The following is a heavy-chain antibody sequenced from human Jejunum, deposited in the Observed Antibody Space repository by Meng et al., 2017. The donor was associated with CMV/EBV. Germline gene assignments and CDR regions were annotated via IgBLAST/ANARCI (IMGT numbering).Heavy chain of an antibody. J-gene: IGHJ4*02. Sequence: TFSSYSMNWVRQAPGKGLEWVSSISRTVGLTYYAGSVKGRFTISRDNGKSSVFLQMDSLRVEDTAVYYSARDPDYSTDWYGGGDFWGQGVRVTVSS. CDR3: ARDPDYSTDWYGGGDF. D-gene: IGHD4-11*01. CDR1: TFSSYS. V-gene: IGHV3-21*06. CDR2: ISRTVGLT.